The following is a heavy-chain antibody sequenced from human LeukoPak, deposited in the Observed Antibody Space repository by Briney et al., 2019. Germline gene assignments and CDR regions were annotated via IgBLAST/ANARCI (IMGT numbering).Heavy chain of an antibody. D-gene: IGHD2-15*01. CDR2: IYYSGST. CDR1: GGSISSDY. V-gene: IGHV4-59*01. J-gene: IGHJ6*03. Sequence: KPSETLSLTCTVSGGSISSDYWSWIRQPPGKGLERIGYIYYSGSTNYNPSLKSRVTISVDTSKNQFSLKLSSVTAADTAVYYCARMVAARPYYMDVWGKGTTVTVSS. CDR3: ARMVAARPYYMDV.